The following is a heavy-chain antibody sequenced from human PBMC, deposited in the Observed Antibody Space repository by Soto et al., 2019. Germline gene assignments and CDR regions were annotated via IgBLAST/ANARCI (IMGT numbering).Heavy chain of an antibody. D-gene: IGHD3-3*01. Sequence: GASVKVSCKASVYTFTSYGISWVRQAPGQGLEWMGWISAYNGNTNYAQKLQGRVTMTTDTSTSTAYMELRSLRSDDTAVYYCAKGPYYDFWSGYPAYYYMDVWGKGTTVTITS. CDR2: ISAYNGNT. J-gene: IGHJ6*03. CDR1: VYTFTSYG. CDR3: AKGPYYDFWSGYPAYYYMDV. V-gene: IGHV1-18*01.